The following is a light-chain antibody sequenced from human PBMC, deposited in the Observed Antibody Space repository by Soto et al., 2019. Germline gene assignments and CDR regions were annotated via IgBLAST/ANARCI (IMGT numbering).Light chain of an antibody. CDR3: SLYTSENTDV. CDR2: GNR. Sequence: QSVLTQPPSVSGAPGQRVTISCTGNNSNLGAGYDVHWYQQLPGAAPKLVIFGNRNRPSGVPERFSGSKSGTSASLAITGLQAEDEADYYCSLYTSENTDVFGTGTKVTVL. J-gene: IGLJ1*01. CDR1: NSNLGAGYD. V-gene: IGLV1-40*01.